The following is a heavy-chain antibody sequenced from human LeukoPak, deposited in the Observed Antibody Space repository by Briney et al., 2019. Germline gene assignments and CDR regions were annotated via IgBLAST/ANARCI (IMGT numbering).Heavy chain of an antibody. V-gene: IGHV4-4*07. Sequence: SQTLSLTCTVSGGSISSYYWSWIRQPAGKGLEWIGRIYTSGSTNYTPSLKSRVTMSVDTSKNQFSLKLSSVTAADTAVYYCARDSPIVYSSGFFDYWGQGTLVTVSS. J-gene: IGHJ4*02. CDR2: IYTSGST. D-gene: IGHD6-19*01. CDR3: ARDSPIVYSSGFFDY. CDR1: GGSISSYY.